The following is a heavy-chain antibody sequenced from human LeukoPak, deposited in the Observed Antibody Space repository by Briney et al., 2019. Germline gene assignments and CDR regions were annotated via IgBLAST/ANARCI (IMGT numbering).Heavy chain of an antibody. CDR3: ARNFDMKGFDH. CDR1: GYTFTGYY. V-gene: IGHV1-2*02. D-gene: IGHD3-9*01. J-gene: IGHJ5*02. CDR2: INSDSGFT. Sequence: ASVKVSCKASGYTFTGYYMNWVRQAPGQGLEWMGWINSDSGFTKYAQKFQGRVTMTRDTSITTVYMDPTRLTSDDTAVYYCARNFDMKGFDHWGQGTLVTVSS.